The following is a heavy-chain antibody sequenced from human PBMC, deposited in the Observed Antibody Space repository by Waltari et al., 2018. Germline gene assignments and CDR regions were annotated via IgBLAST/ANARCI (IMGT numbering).Heavy chain of an antibody. CDR3: ATASTDDRYAFDI. CDR1: GYSPIIYY. J-gene: IGHJ3*02. V-gene: IGHV4-4*07. Sequence: QVQLQASGPGLVQPSESLSLTCSALAVSGYSPIIYYWDVIRPPAGRGLRWIGLVYSTASTRSNPSLESRVTMSVDMSKKQFSLRLRSVTAADTAVYYCATASTDDRYAFDIWGQGTVVTVSS. CDR2: VYSTAST. D-gene: IGHD3-16*02.